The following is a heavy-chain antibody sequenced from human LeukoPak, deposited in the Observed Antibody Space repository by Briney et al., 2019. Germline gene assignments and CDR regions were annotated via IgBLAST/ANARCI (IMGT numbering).Heavy chain of an antibody. CDR1: GDSISSGSYY. Sequence: SQTLSLTCTVSGDSISSGSYYWSWIRQPAGKGLEWIGRIYTSGSTNYNPSLKSRVTISVDTSKNQFSLKLSSVTAADTAVYYCARVDYYDSRGYYWYFDLWGRGTLVTVSS. CDR2: IYTSGST. CDR3: ARVDYYDSRGYYWYFDL. V-gene: IGHV4-61*02. D-gene: IGHD3-22*01. J-gene: IGHJ2*01.